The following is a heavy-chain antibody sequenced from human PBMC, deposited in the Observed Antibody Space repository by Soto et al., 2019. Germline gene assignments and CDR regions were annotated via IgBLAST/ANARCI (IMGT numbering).Heavy chain of an antibody. CDR2: IYYTGST. V-gene: IGHV4-59*01. CDR1: GDSINNYY. D-gene: IGHD2-2*01. J-gene: IGHJ4*02. Sequence: SETLSLTCTVSGDSINNYYWSWIRQPPGKRLEWIGYIYYTGSTTYNPSLESRVTMSVDTSKNQFSLKLNSVNAADTAVYYCAKYRRTQAEGFTLDYWGRGTLVTVS. CDR3: AKYRRTQAEGFTLDY.